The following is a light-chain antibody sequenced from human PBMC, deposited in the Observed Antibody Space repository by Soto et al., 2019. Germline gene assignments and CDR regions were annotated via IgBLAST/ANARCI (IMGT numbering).Light chain of an antibody. CDR3: QQYYSYPPT. CDR1: QGISSY. J-gene: IGKJ4*01. CDR2: AAS. Sequence: AIRMTQSPSSFSASTGDRVTITCRASQGISSYLAWYQQKPGEAPKLLIYAASTLQSGVPSRFSGSGSGTDFTLTISCLKSEDFATYYCQQYYSYPPTFGGGTKVDIK. V-gene: IGKV1-8*01.